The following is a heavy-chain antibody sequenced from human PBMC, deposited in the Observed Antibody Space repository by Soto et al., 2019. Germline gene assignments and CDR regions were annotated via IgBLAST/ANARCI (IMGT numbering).Heavy chain of an antibody. CDR1: AFTLTSYA. V-gene: IGHV3-64D*06. CDR3: VKGEYYYDSSGYYPFDY. CDR2: ISTNGGST. D-gene: IGHD3-22*01. Sequence: PGLSVRLPGLAPAFTLTSYAMQGFRQAPGKGLEYVSSISTNGGSTHYADSVKGRFTISRDNSKNTQYLQMSSLRADDTAVYYCVKGEYYYDSSGYYPFDYWGQGT. J-gene: IGHJ4*02.